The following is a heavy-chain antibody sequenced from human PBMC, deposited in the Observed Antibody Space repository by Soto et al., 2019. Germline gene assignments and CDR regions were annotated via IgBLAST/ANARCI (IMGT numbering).Heavy chain of an antibody. J-gene: IGHJ3*02. CDR1: GFTFSNAW. CDR3: TTDMAGATFAFDI. Sequence: PGGSLRLSCAASGFTFSNAWMSWVRQAPGKGLEWVGRIKSKTDGGTTDYAAPVKGRFTISRDDSKNTLYLQMNSLKTEDTAVYYWTTDMAGATFAFDIWGQGTMVTVSS. CDR2: IKSKTDGGTT. V-gene: IGHV3-15*01. D-gene: IGHD1-26*01.